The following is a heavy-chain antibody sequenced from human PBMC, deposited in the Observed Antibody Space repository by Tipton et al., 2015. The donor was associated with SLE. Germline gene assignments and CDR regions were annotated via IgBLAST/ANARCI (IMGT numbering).Heavy chain of an antibody. V-gene: IGHV4-4*02. CDR1: GVSISTTNW. Sequence: GLVKPSGTLSLTCAVSGVSISTTNWWTWVRQAPGKGLEWIGEIYHTGTANYNPSLKSRLTISVDKSKNQFSLRLNSVTAADTAVYYCARLIVVLPDANGMDVWGQGTTVIVSS. J-gene: IGHJ6*02. CDR3: ARLIVVLPDANGMDV. D-gene: IGHD2-21*01. CDR2: IYHTGTA.